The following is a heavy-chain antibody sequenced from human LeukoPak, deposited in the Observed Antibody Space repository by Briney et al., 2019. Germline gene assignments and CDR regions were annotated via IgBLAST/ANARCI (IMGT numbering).Heavy chain of an antibody. CDR3: ASRSLWYGEDY. V-gene: IGHV3-53*01. J-gene: IGHJ4*02. Sequence: GSLRLSCAASGFTVSSNYMSWVRQAPGKGLEWVSAIYSSGSTYYAASVKGRFTISRDNSKNTLYLQMNSLRAEDTAVYYCASRSLWYGEDYWGQGTLVTVSS. CDR1: GFTVSSNY. CDR2: IYSSGST. D-gene: IGHD3-10*01.